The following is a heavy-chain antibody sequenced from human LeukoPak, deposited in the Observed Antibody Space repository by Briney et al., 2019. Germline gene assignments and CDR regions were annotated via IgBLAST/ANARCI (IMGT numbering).Heavy chain of an antibody. D-gene: IGHD4-23*01. CDR3: ARITPGGNSWDY. J-gene: IGHJ4*02. CDR2: VYSSGST. Sequence: SETLSLTCTVAAGSISSSSYYWGWIRQPPGKGLEWIGSVYSSGSTYYNPSLKIRVTISIPTSKNYFSLKLITVTAPATALYYCARITPGGNSWDYWGQGTLVTVSS. CDR1: AGSISSSSYY. V-gene: IGHV4-39*02.